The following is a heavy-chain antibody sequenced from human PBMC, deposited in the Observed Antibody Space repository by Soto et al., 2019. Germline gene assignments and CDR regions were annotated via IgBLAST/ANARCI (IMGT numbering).Heavy chain of an antibody. CDR3: ARTTTVTTHFDY. V-gene: IGHV4-59*01. CDR1: GGSISSYY. J-gene: IGHJ4*02. D-gene: IGHD4-17*01. CDR2: IYYSGST. Sequence: PSETLSLTCTVSGGSISSYYWSWIRQPPGKGLEWIGYIYYSGSTNYNPSLKSRVTISVDTSKNQFSLKLSSVTAADTAVYYCARTTTVTTHFDYWGQGTLVTSPQ.